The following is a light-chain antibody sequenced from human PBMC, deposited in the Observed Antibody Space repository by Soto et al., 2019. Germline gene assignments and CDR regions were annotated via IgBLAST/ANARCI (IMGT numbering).Light chain of an antibody. CDR2: HAS. CDR1: QSIDRW. V-gene: IGKV1-5*01. J-gene: IGKJ1*01. Sequence: DIQMTQSPSTLPASVRDRVTITCRASQSIDRWLAWYQQRPGKAPKILIHHASSLETGVPSRFSGSGSGTEFTLTTSSLQPDDFATYYCQHYDSYWTFGQGTQVDIK. CDR3: QHYDSYWT.